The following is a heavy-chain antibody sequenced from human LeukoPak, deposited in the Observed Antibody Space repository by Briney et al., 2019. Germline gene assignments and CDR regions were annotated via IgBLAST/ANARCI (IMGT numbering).Heavy chain of an antibody. CDR1: GGSISSNNW. V-gene: IGHV4-4*02. Sequence: PSETLSLTCAVSGGSISSNNWWGWVRQPPGKGLGWIEETYHSGSPNYNPSLKSRVTISVDKSRNHFSLNLSSVTAADTAVYYCARVNINNWHSCDYWGQGTLVTVSS. CDR2: TYHSGSP. J-gene: IGHJ4*02. D-gene: IGHD1-1*01. CDR3: ARVNINNWHSCDY.